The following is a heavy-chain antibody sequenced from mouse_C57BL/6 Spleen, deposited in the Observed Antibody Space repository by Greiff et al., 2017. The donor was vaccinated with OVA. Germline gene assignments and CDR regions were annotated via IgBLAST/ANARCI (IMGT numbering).Heavy chain of an antibody. V-gene: IGHV1-64*01. CDR2: IHPNSGST. CDR1: GYTFTSYW. D-gene: IGHD4-1*02. CDR3: ARSQLGFFDY. Sequence: QVQLQQPGAELVKPGASVKMSCKASGYTFTSYWITWVKQRPGQGLEWIGMIHPNSGSTNYNEKFKSKATLTVDKSSSTAYMQLSSLTSEDSAVYYCARSQLGFFDYWGQGTTLTVSS. J-gene: IGHJ2*01.